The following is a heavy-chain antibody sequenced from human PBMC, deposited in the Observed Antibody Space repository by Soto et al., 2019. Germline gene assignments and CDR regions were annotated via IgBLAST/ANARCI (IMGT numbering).Heavy chain of an antibody. Sequence: ASVKVSCKASGYTFTSYGISWVRQAPGQGLEWMGWISAYNGNTNYAQKLQGRVTMTTDTSTSTAYMELRSLRSDDTAVYYCARGPACSGGSCYLSPFDFCGQGTLVTVSS. CDR2: ISAYNGNT. D-gene: IGHD2-15*01. CDR3: ARGPACSGGSCYLSPFDF. CDR1: GYTFTSYG. V-gene: IGHV1-18*04. J-gene: IGHJ4*02.